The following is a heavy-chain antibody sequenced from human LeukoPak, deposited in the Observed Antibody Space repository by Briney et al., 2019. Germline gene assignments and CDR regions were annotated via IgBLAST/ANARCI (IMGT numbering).Heavy chain of an antibody. CDR3: ARTYYDILTGYYYFDY. V-gene: IGHV3-53*04. Sequence: GGSLRLSCAASGFTFSDHYMDWVRQAPGKGLEWVSVIYSGGSTYYADSVKGRFTISRHNSKNTLYLQMNSLRAEDTAVYYCARTYYDILTGYYYFDYWGQGTLVTVSS. CDR1: GFTFSDHY. CDR2: IYSGGST. D-gene: IGHD3-9*01. J-gene: IGHJ4*02.